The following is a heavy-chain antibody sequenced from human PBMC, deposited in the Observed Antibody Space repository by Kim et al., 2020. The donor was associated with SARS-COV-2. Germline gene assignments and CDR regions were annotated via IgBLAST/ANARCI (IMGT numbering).Heavy chain of an antibody. Sequence: GGSLRLSCAASGLTFSNYGMHWVRQAPGKGLEWVAAIWNDGSHKYYADSVKGRFTISRDNSGNTLYLQMNSLRVEDTAVYYCTRDISSWYFDFWGRGTLVTVST. CDR3: TRDISSWYFDF. CDR1: GLTFSNYG. D-gene: IGHD6-13*01. J-gene: IGHJ4*02. CDR2: IWNDGSHK. V-gene: IGHV3-33*01.